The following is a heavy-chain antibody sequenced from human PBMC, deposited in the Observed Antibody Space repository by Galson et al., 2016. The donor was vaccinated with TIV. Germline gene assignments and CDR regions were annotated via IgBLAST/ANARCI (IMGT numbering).Heavy chain of an antibody. Sequence: ETLSLTCTVSGASISDYYWSWIRQPAGKGLEWIGRLYTSGSTKYNSSLKSRVTMSADTSKNQFSLKVPSVSAADTARYYCARLPKIFGVVTPYFDLWGQGTLVTVSS. CDR1: GASISDYY. CDR3: ARLPKIFGVVTPYFDL. V-gene: IGHV4-4*07. CDR2: LYTSGST. D-gene: IGHD3-3*01. J-gene: IGHJ4*02.